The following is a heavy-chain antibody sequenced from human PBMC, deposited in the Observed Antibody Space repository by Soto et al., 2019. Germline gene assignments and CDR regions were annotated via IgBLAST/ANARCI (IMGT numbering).Heavy chain of an antibody. CDR3: AKNGLGAIGVVIMYFAY. D-gene: IGHD3-3*01. CDR1: GFTFSSYA. J-gene: IGHJ4*02. CDR2: ISGSGGST. Sequence: PLGSLRLSCAASGFTFSSYAMSWVRQAPGKGLEWVSAISGSGGSTYYADSVKGRFTISRDNSKNTLYLQMNSLRAEDTAVYYCAKNGLGAIGVVIMYFAYWGQGTLVTVSS. V-gene: IGHV3-23*01.